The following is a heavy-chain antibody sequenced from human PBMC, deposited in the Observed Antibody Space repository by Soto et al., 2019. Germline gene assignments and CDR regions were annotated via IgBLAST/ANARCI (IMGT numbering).Heavy chain of an antibody. J-gene: IGHJ6*02. CDR2: ISAYNGNT. CDR1: GYTFTSYG. CDR3: AKSEDTPGSSSPYYYYGMDV. V-gene: IGHV1-18*01. D-gene: IGHD6-6*01. Sequence: ASVKVSCKASGYTFTSYGISWVRQAPGQGLEWMGWISAYNGNTNYAQKLQGRVTMTTDNSKNTLYLQMNSLRAEDTAVYYCAKSEDTPGSSSPYYYYGMDVWGQGTTVTVSS.